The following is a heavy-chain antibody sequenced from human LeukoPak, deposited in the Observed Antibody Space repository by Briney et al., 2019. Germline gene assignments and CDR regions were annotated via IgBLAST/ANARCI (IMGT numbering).Heavy chain of an antibody. J-gene: IGHJ4*02. Sequence: PSETLSLTCAVSGYSISSGYYWGWIRQPPGKGLEWIGSIYHSGSTYYNPSLKSRVTISVDTCKNQFSLKLSSVTAADTAVYYCAKDPEKYYYDSSGYYYYYWGQGTLVTVSS. V-gene: IGHV4-38-2*02. CDR3: AKDPEKYYYDSSGYYYYY. CDR1: GYSISSGYY. D-gene: IGHD3-22*01. CDR2: IYHSGST.